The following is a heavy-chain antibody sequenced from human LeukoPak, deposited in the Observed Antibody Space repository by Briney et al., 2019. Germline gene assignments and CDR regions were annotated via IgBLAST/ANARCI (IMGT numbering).Heavy chain of an antibody. CDR1: GFTFSSYA. CDR3: AKDYPLDY. Sequence: GRSLRLSCAASGFTFSSYAMHWVRQAPGKGLEWVAVISYDGSNKYYADSVKGRFTISRDNSKNTLYLQMNTLRAEDTAVYYCAKDYPLDYWGRGAPVTVSS. J-gene: IGHJ4*02. CDR2: ISYDGSNK. V-gene: IGHV3-30-3*01.